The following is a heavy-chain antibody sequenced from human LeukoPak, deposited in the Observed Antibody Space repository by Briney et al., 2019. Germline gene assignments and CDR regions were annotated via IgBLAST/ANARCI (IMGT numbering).Heavy chain of an antibody. J-gene: IGHJ4*02. CDR3: ARVPGKYQPWFGDAS. Sequence: GGSLRLSCAASGFTFSRYWMSWVRQAPGKGLEWVVNIKQDGSEKYYVDSVKGRFTISRDNAKNSLYLQMNSLRAEDTAVYYCARVPGKYQPWFGDASWGQGTLVTVSS. CDR2: IKQDGSEK. D-gene: IGHD3-10*01. CDR1: GFTFSRYW. V-gene: IGHV3-7*05.